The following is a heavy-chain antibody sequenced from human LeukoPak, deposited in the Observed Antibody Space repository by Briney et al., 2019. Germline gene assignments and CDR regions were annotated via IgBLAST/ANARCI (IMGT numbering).Heavy chain of an antibody. V-gene: IGHV4-34*01. D-gene: IGHD3-10*01. CDR2: INHSGST. Sequence: SETLSLTCAVYGGSFSGYYWSWIRQPPGKGLEWIGEINHSGSTNYNPSLKSRVTISVDTSKNQFSLKLSSVTAADTAVYYCARDPLRSGSYYRYYYYYGMDVWGQGTTVTVSS. J-gene: IGHJ6*02. CDR3: ARDPLRSGSYYRYYYYYGMDV. CDR1: GGSFSGYY.